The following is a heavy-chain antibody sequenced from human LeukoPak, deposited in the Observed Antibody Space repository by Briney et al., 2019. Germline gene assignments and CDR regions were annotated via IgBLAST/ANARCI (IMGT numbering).Heavy chain of an antibody. V-gene: IGHV3-11*03. CDR1: EFTFSDSY. D-gene: IGHD3-3*02. CDR2: ISGRGTIT. CDR3: ARRLHSMSGGGLFHLDS. J-gene: IGHJ4*02. Sequence: GGSLRLSCVASEFTFSDSYMSWIRQAPGKGLEWVSYISGRGTITKYADSVNGRLTVSRDNAKKSLYLQMNSLMPDDTAVDYCARRLHSMSGGGLFHLDSWGQGTLVTVSS.